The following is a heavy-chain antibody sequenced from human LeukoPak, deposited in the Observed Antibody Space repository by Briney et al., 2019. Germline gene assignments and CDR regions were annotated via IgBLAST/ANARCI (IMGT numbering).Heavy chain of an antibody. CDR1: GGSITSYY. V-gene: IGHV4-59*12. D-gene: IGHD2-8*01. J-gene: IGHJ4*02. Sequence: SETLSLTCTVSGGSITSYYWSWIRQPPGKGLEWIGYIYYSGSTNFNPSLKGRVNISVDTSEKQFSLKVTSVRAEDTAVYYCAKDRMVYEIWGQGTLVTVSS. CDR2: IYYSGST. CDR3: AKDRMVYEI.